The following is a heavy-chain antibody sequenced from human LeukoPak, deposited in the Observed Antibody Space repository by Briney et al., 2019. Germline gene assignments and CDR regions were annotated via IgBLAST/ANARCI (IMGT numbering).Heavy chain of an antibody. D-gene: IGHD3-16*01. CDR1: GGSISSYS. CDR2: IYYSGNT. J-gene: IGHJ4*02. Sequence: SETLSLTCTVSGGSISSYSWSWIRQPPGKKLEWIVYIYYSGNTNYNPSLKSRVTISIDTSKNQFSLKVSSVSAADTAVYYCARVGDGNFDYWGQGTLVTVSS. CDR3: ARVGDGNFDY. V-gene: IGHV4-59*08.